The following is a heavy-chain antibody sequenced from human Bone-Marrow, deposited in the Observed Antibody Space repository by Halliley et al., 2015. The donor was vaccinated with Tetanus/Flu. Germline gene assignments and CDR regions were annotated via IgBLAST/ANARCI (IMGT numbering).Heavy chain of an antibody. CDR2: VRSKTFGRTT. D-gene: IGHD2-15*01. J-gene: IGHJ4*02. Sequence: SLRLSCNASGFTFGSYAVSWVRQAPGKGLEWVGFVRSKTFGRTTEYAASVKGRFTISRDASETVAYLQMNSLKPEDTAVYYCSRGVVEGFWGQGTLVTVSS. CDR1: GFTFGSYA. CDR3: SRGVVEGF. V-gene: IGHV3-49*04.